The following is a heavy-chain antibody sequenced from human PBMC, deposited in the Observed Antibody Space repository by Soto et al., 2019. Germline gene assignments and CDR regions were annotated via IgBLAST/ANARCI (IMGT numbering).Heavy chain of an antibody. CDR1: GYTFSSIG. V-gene: IGHV1-18*01. CDR3: ARDLDASGSYYTDY. J-gene: IGHJ4*02. D-gene: IGHD3-10*01. CDR2: ISPYKGNT. Sequence: QIQLVQSGAEVKKPGASVKVSCKASGYTFSSIGISWVRQAPGQGLEWMGWISPYKGNTHYAQGLQGRVTMTTETSTSTAYMELRSPRSDDTAVYYCARDLDASGSYYTDYLGQGTLVTVSS.